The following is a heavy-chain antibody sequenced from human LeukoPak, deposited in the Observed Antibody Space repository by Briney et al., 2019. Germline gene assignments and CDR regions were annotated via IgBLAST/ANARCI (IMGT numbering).Heavy chain of an antibody. Sequence: ASVKVSCKASGYTFTGYYMHWVRQAPGQGLEWMGWINPNSGVTVYAQKFEGRVTMTRDTSISTAYMEMSRLTSDDTAVYYCARVGGNYGIDYWGQGTLVTVSS. V-gene: IGHV1-2*02. CDR2: INPNSGVT. D-gene: IGHD1-7*01. J-gene: IGHJ4*02. CDR3: ARVGGNYGIDY. CDR1: GYTFTGYY.